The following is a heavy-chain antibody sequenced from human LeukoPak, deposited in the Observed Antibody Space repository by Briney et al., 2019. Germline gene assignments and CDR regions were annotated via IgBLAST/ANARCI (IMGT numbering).Heavy chain of an antibody. D-gene: IGHD2-15*01. J-gene: IGHJ3*01. V-gene: IGHV1-18*01. CDR3: ARAGYCGDGGCRGGSAFDV. CDR2: ISGYTGDT. Sequence: GASVRVSRKTSGYTFPNYDIYWVRQAPGQGLECMGWISGYTGDTKYAQILQGRFTVTTDTSTSTAYMELRSLTYDDTAVYYCARAGYCGDGGCRGGSAFDVWGQGTMVTVSS. CDR1: GYTFPNYD.